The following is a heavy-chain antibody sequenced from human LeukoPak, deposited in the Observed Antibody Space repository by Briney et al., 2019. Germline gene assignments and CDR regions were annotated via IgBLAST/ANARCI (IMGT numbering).Heavy chain of an antibody. CDR1: GFTFSSYA. D-gene: IGHD4-17*01. CDR2: ISGSRT. CDR3: AKVFRKDGDFHLFDY. V-gene: IGHV3-23*01. J-gene: IGHJ4*02. Sequence: GGSLRLSCAASGFTFSSYAMSWVRQAPGKGLEWVSAISGSRTYYADSVKGRFTISRDNSKNTLSLQMNSLRAGDTAVYYCAKVFRKDGDFHLFDYWGQGTPGHRLL.